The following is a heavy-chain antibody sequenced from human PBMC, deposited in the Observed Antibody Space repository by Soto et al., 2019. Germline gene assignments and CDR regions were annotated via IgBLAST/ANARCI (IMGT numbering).Heavy chain of an antibody. CDR2: IYYSGST. V-gene: IGHV4-39*01. CDR1: GGSISSSSYY. J-gene: IGHJ4*02. CDR3: ARLPNGDYYFDY. D-gene: IGHD4-17*01. Sequence: AETLSLTCTVPGGSISSSSYYWGWIRQPPGKGLEWIGSIYYSGSTYYNPSLKSRVTISVDTSKNQFSLKLSSVTAEDTAVYYCARLPNGDYYFDYWGQGTLVTVSS.